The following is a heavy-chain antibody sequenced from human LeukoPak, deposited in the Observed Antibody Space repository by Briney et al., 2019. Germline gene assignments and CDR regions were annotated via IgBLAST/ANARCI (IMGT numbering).Heavy chain of an antibody. CDR1: GGTLSSYT. CDR3: ARADCGGDCYEDY. D-gene: IGHD2-21*01. V-gene: IGHV1-69*02. Sequence: SVKVSCKASGGTLSSYTISWVPQPPGQGLEWMGRINPIRGIANYAQKYQGRVTITADKSTSTAYMELSSLRSEDTAVYYCARADCGGDCYEDYWGQGTLVSVSS. CDR2: INPIRGIA. J-gene: IGHJ4*02.